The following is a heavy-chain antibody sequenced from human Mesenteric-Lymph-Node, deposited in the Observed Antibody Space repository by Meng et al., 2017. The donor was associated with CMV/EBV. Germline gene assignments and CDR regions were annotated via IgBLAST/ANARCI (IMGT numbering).Heavy chain of an antibody. V-gene: IGHV3-7*01. CDR1: GFRFSSYW. D-gene: IGHD4-23*01. CDR2: INQDGSDK. Sequence: GESLKISCEASGFRFSSYWLSWVRQAPGKGLEWVANINQDGSDKYYVDSVKGRFIISRDNAKNSVYLQMNSLRAEDTAVYYCARKGNSIDYWGQGTLVTVSS. CDR3: ARKGNSIDY. J-gene: IGHJ4*02.